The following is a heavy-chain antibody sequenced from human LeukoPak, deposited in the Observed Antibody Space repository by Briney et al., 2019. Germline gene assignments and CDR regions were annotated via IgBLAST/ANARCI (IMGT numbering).Heavy chain of an antibody. Sequence: ASVKVSCKASGYTFTSYYMHWVRQAPGQGLEWMGIIDPSGGSTSYAQKFQGRVTMTRDTSTSSVYMELSSLRSEDTAVYYCARVRTSKGGMDVWGQGTTVTVSS. J-gene: IGHJ6*02. V-gene: IGHV1-46*01. D-gene: IGHD2-2*01. CDR3: ARVRTSKGGMDV. CDR1: GYTFTSYY. CDR2: IDPSGGST.